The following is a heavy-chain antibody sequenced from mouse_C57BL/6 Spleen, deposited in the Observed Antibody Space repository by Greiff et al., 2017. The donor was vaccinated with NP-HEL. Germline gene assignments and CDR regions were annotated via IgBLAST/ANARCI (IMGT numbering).Heavy chain of an antibody. Sequence: QVQLQQSGAELVKPGASVKISCKASGYAFGSYWMNWVKQRPGKGLEWIGQIYPGDGDTNYNGKFKGKATLTADKSSSTAYMQLSSLTSEDSAVYFCAREDGSHWYFDVWGTGTTVTVSS. CDR2: IYPGDGDT. J-gene: IGHJ1*03. CDR1: GYAFGSYW. CDR3: AREDGSHWYFDV. D-gene: IGHD2-3*01. V-gene: IGHV1-80*01.